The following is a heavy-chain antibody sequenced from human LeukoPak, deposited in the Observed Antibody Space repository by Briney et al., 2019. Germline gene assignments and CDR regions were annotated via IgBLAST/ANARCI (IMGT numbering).Heavy chain of an antibody. J-gene: IGHJ4*02. Sequence: ASVKVSCKASGYTFTGYYMHWVRQAPGQGLEWMGWINPNSGGTNYAQRFQGWVTMTRDTSISTAYMELSRLRSDDTAVYYCARDGRQMATEFDYWGQGTLVTVSS. CDR1: GYTFTGYY. D-gene: IGHD5-24*01. CDR3: ARDGRQMATEFDY. CDR2: INPNSGGT. V-gene: IGHV1-2*04.